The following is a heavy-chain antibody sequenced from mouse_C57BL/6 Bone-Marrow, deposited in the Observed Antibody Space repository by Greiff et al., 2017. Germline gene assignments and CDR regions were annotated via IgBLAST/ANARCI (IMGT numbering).Heavy chain of an antibody. CDR2: IGPGSGST. CDR3: ERSDYYGSSYGCWYFDV. CDR1: GYTFTDYY. Sequence: VQLQESGAELVKPGASVKISCKASGYTFTDYYINWVKQRPGQGLEWIGKIGPGSGSTYYNEKFKGKATLTADKSSSTAYMQLSSLTSEDSAVYSCERSDYYGSSYGCWYFDVWGTGTTVTVSS. D-gene: IGHD1-1*01. J-gene: IGHJ1*03. V-gene: IGHV1-77*01.